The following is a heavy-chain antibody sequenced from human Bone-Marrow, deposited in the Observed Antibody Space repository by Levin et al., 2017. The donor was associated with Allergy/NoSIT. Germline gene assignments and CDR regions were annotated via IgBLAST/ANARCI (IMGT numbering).Heavy chain of an antibody. D-gene: IGHD4-17*01. CDR3: AKAGTTVMLNYSYMDV. CDR1: GFIFSDYA. J-gene: IGHJ6*03. CDR2: LGGSNGKT. Sequence: GESLKISCAASGFIFSDYAMNWVRQAPGKGLEWVSSLGGSNGKTHYADSVKGRFTVSREYSKNTLFLQMRGLRVEDTAVYYCAKAGTTVMLNYSYMDVWGKGTTVTVSS. V-gene: IGHV3-23*01.